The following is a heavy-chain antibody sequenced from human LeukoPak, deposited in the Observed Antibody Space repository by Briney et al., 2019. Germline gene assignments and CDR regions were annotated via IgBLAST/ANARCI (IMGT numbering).Heavy chain of an antibody. CDR3: ARDRSGYVVY. Sequence: GASVKVSCKASGYTFTSYDINWVRQATGQGLEWMGWMNPNSGNTGYAQKFQGRVTITRNTSISTAYMELSRLRSDDTAVYYCARDRSGYVVYWGQGTLVTVSS. CDR1: GYTFTSYD. D-gene: IGHD3-3*01. CDR2: MNPNSGNT. J-gene: IGHJ4*02. V-gene: IGHV1-8*03.